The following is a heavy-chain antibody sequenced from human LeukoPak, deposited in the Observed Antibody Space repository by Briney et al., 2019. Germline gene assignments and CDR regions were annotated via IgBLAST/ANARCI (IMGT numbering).Heavy chain of an antibody. V-gene: IGHV4-61*02. J-gene: IGHJ4*02. CDR1: GGSISSSSYY. CDR2: IYTSGST. D-gene: IGHD6-19*01. Sequence: PSETLSLTCTVSGGSISSSSYYWSWIRQPAGKGLEWIGRIYTSGSTNYNPSLKSRVTISVDTSKNQFSLKLSSVTAADTAVYYCARAVEGALLYWGQGTLVTVSS. CDR3: ARAVEGALLY.